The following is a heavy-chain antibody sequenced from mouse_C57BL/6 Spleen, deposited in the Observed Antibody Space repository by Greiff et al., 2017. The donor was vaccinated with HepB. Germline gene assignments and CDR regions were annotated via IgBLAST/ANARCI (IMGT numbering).Heavy chain of an antibody. CDR3: AREIVYYYGSRGYFDV. V-gene: IGHV1-76*01. CDR2: IYPGSGNT. D-gene: IGHD1-1*01. J-gene: IGHJ1*03. CDR1: GYTFTDYY. Sequence: QVHVKQSGAELVRPGASVKLSCKASGYTFTDYYINWVKQRPGQGLEWIARIYPGSGNTYYNEKFKGKATLTAEKSSSTAYMQLSSLTSEDSAVYFCAREIVYYYGSRGYFDVWGTGTTVTVSS.